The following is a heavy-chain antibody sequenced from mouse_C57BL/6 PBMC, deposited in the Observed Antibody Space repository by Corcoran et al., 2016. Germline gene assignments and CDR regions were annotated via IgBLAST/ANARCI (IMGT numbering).Heavy chain of an antibody. CDR3: ARGDHRGYFDV. Sequence: QVQLQQSGPELVKPGASVKLSCKASGYTFTGYDINWVKQRPGKGLEWIGWIYPRDGSTKYNEKFKGKATLTVDTSSSTAYMEIHSLTSEDSAVYFCARGDHRGYFDVWGTGTTVTVSS. CDR2: IYPRDGST. CDR1: GYTFTGYD. J-gene: IGHJ1*03. V-gene: IGHV1-85*01. D-gene: IGHD2-14*01.